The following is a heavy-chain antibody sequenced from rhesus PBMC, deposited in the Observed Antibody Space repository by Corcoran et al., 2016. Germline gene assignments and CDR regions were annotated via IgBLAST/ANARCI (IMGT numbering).Heavy chain of an antibody. Sequence: EVQLVQSGAEVKKPGASVKISCKASGYTFTDYYLHWVRQAPGKGLEWMGRVDPDDGEAIHAQKFQDRVIITADTSTDTAYMELSSLRSEDTAVYYCATGVITPFDYWGQGVLVTVSS. CDR3: ATGVITPFDY. D-gene: IGHD3-16*01. V-gene: IGHV1-111*02. CDR1: GYTFTDYY. CDR2: VDPDDGEA. J-gene: IGHJ4*01.